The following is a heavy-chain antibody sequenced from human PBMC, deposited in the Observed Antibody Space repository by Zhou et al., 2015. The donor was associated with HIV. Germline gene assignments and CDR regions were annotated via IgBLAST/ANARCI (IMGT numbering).Heavy chain of an antibody. CDR1: GGTFNNYA. D-gene: IGHD1-14*01. CDR2: IIPIFGTA. CDR3: AREIFGRYEP. V-gene: IGHV1-69*01. Sequence: QVQLVQSGAEVKKPGSSVKVSCKASGGTFNNYAISWVRQAPGQGLEWMGGIIPIFGTAHYTQKFQGRVTITADESTSTAYMELSSLRSEDTAVYYCAREIFGRYEPWGQGTLVTVSS. J-gene: IGHJ5*02.